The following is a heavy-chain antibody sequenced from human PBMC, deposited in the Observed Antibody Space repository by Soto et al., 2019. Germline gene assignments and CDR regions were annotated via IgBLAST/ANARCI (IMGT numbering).Heavy chain of an antibody. CDR3: TGRPGS. J-gene: IGHJ5*02. Sequence: EVQLVESGGGLVQPGESLRLSCAASGFTVSNTYMSWVRQAPGKGLEWVSFIYSGGNTYYADSVKGRFTISRDKSKNTRYLQMNNLRVEDTAVYYCTGRPGSWGQGTVVTVSS. CDR1: GFTVSNTY. D-gene: IGHD7-27*01. V-gene: IGHV3-66*01. CDR2: IYSGGNT.